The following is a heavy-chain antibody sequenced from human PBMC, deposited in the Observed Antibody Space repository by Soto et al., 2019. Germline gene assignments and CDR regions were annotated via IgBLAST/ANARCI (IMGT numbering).Heavy chain of an antibody. Sequence: GGSLRLSCAASGFTFSSYSMNWVRQAPGTGLEWLSSIHGSSSNKYYAHSVEGRFTISRDNAKNSLYLQMNSLRVEDTAVYYCARGPLSDYYDSSGHSDYWGQGT. V-gene: IGHV3-21*01. D-gene: IGHD3-22*01. CDR3: ARGPLSDYYDSSGHSDY. CDR2: IHGSSSNK. CDR1: GFTFSSYS. J-gene: IGHJ4*02.